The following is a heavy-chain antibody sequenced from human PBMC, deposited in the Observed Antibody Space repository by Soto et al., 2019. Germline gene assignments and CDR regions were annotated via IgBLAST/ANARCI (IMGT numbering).Heavy chain of an antibody. CDR2: IIPIFATP. D-gene: IGHD6-13*01. J-gene: IGHJ6*02. CDR3: AGTSWHYYYGMDV. V-gene: IGHV1-69*13. CDR1: GVTFNSYT. Sequence: SVKVSCKASGVTFNSYTISWVRQAPGQGLEWMGGIIPIFATPKYTQKFQGRVTITADESTSTTYMELSSLRSEDTAVFYCAGTSWHYYYGMDVWGQGTTVTVSS.